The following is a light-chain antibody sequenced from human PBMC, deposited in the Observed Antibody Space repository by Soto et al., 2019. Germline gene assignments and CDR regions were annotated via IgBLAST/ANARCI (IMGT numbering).Light chain of an antibody. CDR1: QSVSSN. Sequence: EIVLTQSPANLSLSPGDTATLSCRASQSVSSNLGWYQQKPGQAPRLLIYDAPNRATGIPARFSGSGSETDFTLTISSLEPEDFAVYYCQQRSNWPPITFGQGTRLENK. CDR3: QQRSNWPPIT. V-gene: IGKV3-11*01. CDR2: DAP. J-gene: IGKJ5*01.